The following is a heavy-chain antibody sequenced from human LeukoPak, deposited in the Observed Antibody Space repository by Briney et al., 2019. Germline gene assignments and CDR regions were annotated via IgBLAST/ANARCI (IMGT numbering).Heavy chain of an antibody. Sequence: PGGSLRLSCAAAGLTFGSYAMSWVRQAPGKGLEWVSSISAGGGATDYADSVKGRFTISRDNSKNTLYVQMNSLRGEDTAVYYCAKSLALYGDYLTYFDYWGQGTLVTVSS. CDR1: GLTFGSYA. CDR3: AKSLALYGDYLTYFDY. J-gene: IGHJ4*02. V-gene: IGHV3-23*01. D-gene: IGHD4-17*01. CDR2: ISAGGGAT.